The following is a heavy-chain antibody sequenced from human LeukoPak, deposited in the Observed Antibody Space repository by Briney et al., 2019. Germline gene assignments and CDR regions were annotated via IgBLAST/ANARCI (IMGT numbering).Heavy chain of an antibody. V-gene: IGHV3-13*04. D-gene: IGHD5-12*01. J-gene: IGHJ4*02. CDR1: GFTFSSYD. Sequence: GGSLRLSCAASGFTFSSYDMRWVRQPTGKGLEWVSAIGTAGDTYYPGSAMGRFTISRENAKNSLYLLMNSLRAGDTAVYYCVRGTGYSAYDYDFDYWGQGTLVTVSS. CDR3: VRGTGYSAYDYDFDY. CDR2: IGTAGDT.